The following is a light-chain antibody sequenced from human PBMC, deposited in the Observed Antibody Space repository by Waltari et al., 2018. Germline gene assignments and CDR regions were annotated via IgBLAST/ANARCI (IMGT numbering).Light chain of an antibody. J-gene: IGLJ2*01. CDR1: SSNIGSNT. Sequence: QSVLTQPPSASGTPGQRVTISCSGSSSNIGSNTVNWYLQLPGTAPKLLIYSNNKRPSGVPDRFSGSKSGTSSSLAISGLQSEDEADYYCAAWDDSLNGVVFGGGTKLTVL. V-gene: IGLV1-44*01. CDR3: AAWDDSLNGVV. CDR2: SNN.